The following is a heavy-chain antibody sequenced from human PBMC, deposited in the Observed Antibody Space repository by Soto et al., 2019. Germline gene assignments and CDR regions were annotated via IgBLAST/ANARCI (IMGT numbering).Heavy chain of an antibody. Sequence: PGESLKISCKCSGYSFTSYLIVLVRPLPGKGLEWMGIIYPGDSDTRYSPSFQGQVTISADKSISTAYLQWSSLKASDTAMYYCARLDPYNWNDDYYYGMDVWGQGTTVTVSS. V-gene: IGHV5-51*01. D-gene: IGHD1-1*01. CDR3: ARLDPYNWNDDYYYGMDV. J-gene: IGHJ6*02. CDR1: GYSFTSYL. CDR2: IYPGDSDT.